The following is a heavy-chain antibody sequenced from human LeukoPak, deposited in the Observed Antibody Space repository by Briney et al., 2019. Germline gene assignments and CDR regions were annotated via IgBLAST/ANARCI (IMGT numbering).Heavy chain of an antibody. CDR1: GFTFISSA. J-gene: IGHJ4*02. Sequence: GGSLRLSCAASGFTFISSAMSWVRQAPGKGLEWASNISGSGSGGSTYYADSAKGRFTISRDNSKHTQYLQMNSLRAEDTAVYYCAKSGYNRFDYWGQGTLVTVSS. CDR2: ISGSGSGGST. D-gene: IGHD5-24*01. V-gene: IGHV3-23*01. CDR3: AKSGYNRFDY.